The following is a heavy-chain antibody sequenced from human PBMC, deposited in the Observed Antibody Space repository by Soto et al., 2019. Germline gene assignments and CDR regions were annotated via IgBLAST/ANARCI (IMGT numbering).Heavy chain of an antibody. J-gene: IGHJ4*02. CDR1: GYTFTSHG. D-gene: IGHD5-12*01. Sequence: QVQLVQSGNEVREPGASVKVSCKASGYTFTSHGISWVRLAPGEGLEWMGWISPYNGNTNNAQNFQGRVTVSTDTPRNTAFMELRRLTSDDTAVYYCARGDISSPEGLDHWGQGTLFTVSS. CDR2: ISPYNGNT. CDR3: ARGDISSPEGLDH. V-gene: IGHV1-18*01.